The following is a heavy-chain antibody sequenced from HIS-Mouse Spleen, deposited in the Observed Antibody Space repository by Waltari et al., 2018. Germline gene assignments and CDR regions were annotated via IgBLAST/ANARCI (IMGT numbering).Heavy chain of an antibody. V-gene: IGHV1-8*01. CDR3: ARVWHYDILTGYYRYAFDI. CDR1: GYTFTSYD. J-gene: IGHJ3*02. Sequence: QVQLVQSGAEVKKPGASVKVSCKASGYTFTSYDINWVRQATGQGLEWMGWMNPNSGNTGYAQKFQGRVTMTRNTSISTAYMELSSLRSEDTAVYYCARVWHYDILTGYYRYAFDIWGQGTMVTVSS. CDR2: MNPNSGNT. D-gene: IGHD3-9*01.